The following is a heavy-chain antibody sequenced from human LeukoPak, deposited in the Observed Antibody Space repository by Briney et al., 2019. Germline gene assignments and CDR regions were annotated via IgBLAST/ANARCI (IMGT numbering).Heavy chain of an antibody. V-gene: IGHV5-51*01. D-gene: IGHD2-15*01. CDR2: IYPGDSDT. J-gene: IGHJ5*02. CDR3: AIGRYCSGGTCHWSPVS. Sequence: GESLKISCKGSGYSFITYKIGWVRQMPGKGLEWMGIIYPGDSDTRYSPSFQGQVTISVDKSISTAYLRWSSLKASDSGMYYCAIGRYCSGGTCHWSPVSWGQGTLVTVSS. CDR1: GYSFITYK.